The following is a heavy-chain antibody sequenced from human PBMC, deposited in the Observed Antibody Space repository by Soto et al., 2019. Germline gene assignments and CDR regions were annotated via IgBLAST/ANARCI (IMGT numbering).Heavy chain of an antibody. CDR1: GFTFSSYA. CDR3: AKDSRSSGWCIQEYYFDY. D-gene: IGHD6-19*01. Sequence: GGSLRLSCAASGFTFSSYAMSWVRQAPGKGLEWVSAISGSGGSTYYADSVKGRFTISRDNSKNTLYLQMNSLRAEDTAVYYCAKDSRSSGWCIQEYYFDYWGQGTLVTVSS. J-gene: IGHJ4*02. V-gene: IGHV3-23*01. CDR2: ISGSGGST.